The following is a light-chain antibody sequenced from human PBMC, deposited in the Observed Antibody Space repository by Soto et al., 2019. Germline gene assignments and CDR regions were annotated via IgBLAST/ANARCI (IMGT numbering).Light chain of an antibody. CDR1: QSVSSSY. CDR3: PQYGSSPRT. CDR2: GAS. Sequence: EIVLTQSPGTLSLSPGERATLSCRASQSVSSSYLAWYQKKPGQAPRLLIYGASSRATGIPDRFSGSGSGTDFTLTISRLEPEDFAVYYCPQYGSSPRTFGQGTKLEIK. V-gene: IGKV3-20*01. J-gene: IGKJ2*01.